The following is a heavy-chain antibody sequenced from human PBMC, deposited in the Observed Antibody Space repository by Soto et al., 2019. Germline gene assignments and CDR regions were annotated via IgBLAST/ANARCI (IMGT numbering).Heavy chain of an antibody. Sequence: GASVKVSCKASGGTFSSYAISWVRQAPGQGLEWMGGIIPIFGTANYAQKFQGRVTITAHESTSTAYMELSSLRSEDTAVYYCARLEVTIGEFDPWGQGTRVTVSS. CDR2: IIPIFGTA. J-gene: IGHJ5*02. CDR1: GGTFSSYA. CDR3: ARLEVTIGEFDP. V-gene: IGHV1-69*13. D-gene: IGHD3-10*01.